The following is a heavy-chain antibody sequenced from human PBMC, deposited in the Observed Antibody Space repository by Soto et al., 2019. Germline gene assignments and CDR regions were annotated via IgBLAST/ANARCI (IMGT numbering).Heavy chain of an antibody. CDR3: ARDRGALVDTGTLNY. J-gene: IGHJ4*02. Sequence: GGSLRLSCAASGFSFGGHAMTWVRQASGKGLEGVAAIGASDASTYYADSVKGRFTISRDNSRNTLYLQMNSLRVVDTAVYYCARDRGALVDTGTLNYWGQGTLVTVSS. CDR2: IGASDAST. CDR1: GFSFGGHA. D-gene: IGHD5-18*01. V-gene: IGHV3-23*01.